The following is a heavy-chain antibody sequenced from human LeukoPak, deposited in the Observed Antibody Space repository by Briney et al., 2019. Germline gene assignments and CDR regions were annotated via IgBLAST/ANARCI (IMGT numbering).Heavy chain of an antibody. Sequence: PGGSLRLSCAASGFTFSSYSMNWVRQAPGKGLEWVSYISSSSSTIYYADSVKGRFTISRDNSKNTLYLQMNSLRAEDTAVYYCARASGYGYWGQGTLVTVSS. CDR3: ARASGYGY. CDR2: ISSSSSTI. CDR1: GFTFSSYS. D-gene: IGHD5-12*01. J-gene: IGHJ4*02. V-gene: IGHV3-48*01.